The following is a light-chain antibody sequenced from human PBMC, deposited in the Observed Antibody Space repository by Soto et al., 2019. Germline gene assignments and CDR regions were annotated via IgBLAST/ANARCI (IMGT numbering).Light chain of an antibody. CDR3: QQYNNWPRT. CDR2: DAS. J-gene: IGKJ1*01. CDR1: QSVSRD. V-gene: IGKV3-15*01. Sequence: EVVMTQSPVTLSVSPGERATLSCRASQSVSRDLAWYQQKPGQAPRLLIYDASARTSDIPARFSGGGSGTEFTLTISGLQSEDFAVYYCQQYNNWPRTFGQGTKV.